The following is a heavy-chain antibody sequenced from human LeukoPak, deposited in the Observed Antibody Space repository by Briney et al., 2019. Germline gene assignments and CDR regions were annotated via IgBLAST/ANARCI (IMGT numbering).Heavy chain of an antibody. CDR2: ISSSSSYI. D-gene: IGHD3-16*01. Sequence: GGSLRLSCATSGFTLSGYSMNWVRQAPGKGLEWVSSISSSSSYIYYADSMKGRITISRDNARNSLYLEMNSLRADDTAVYYCARGSTNYGNWFGPWGQGTLVTVSS. V-gene: IGHV3-21*01. CDR1: GFTLSGYS. CDR3: ARGSTNYGNWFGP. J-gene: IGHJ5*02.